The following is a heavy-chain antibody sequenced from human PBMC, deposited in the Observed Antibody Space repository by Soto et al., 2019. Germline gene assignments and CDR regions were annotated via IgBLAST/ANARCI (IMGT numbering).Heavy chain of an antibody. CDR3: ARGVSTVTPNWFDP. V-gene: IGHV1-3*01. Sequence: ASVKVSCKASGYTFSSYAMNWVRQAPGQRLEWMGWINAGNGNTKYSQKFQGRVTISRDTSASTAYMELSSLRSEDTAVYYCARGVSTVTPNWFDPWGQGSLVTVSS. CDR1: GYTFSSYA. CDR2: INAGNGNT. J-gene: IGHJ5*02. D-gene: IGHD4-17*01.